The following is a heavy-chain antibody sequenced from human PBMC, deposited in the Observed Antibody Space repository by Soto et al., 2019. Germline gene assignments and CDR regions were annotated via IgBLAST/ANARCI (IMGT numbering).Heavy chain of an antibody. CDR3: ARGVSTVTPNWFDP. V-gene: IGHV1-3*01. Sequence: ASVKVSCKASGYTFSSYAMNWVRQAPGQRLEWMGWINAGNGNTKYSQKFQGRVTISRDTSASTAYMELSSLRSEDTAVYYCARGVSTVTPNWFDPWGQGSLVTVSS. CDR1: GYTFSSYA. CDR2: INAGNGNT. J-gene: IGHJ5*02. D-gene: IGHD4-17*01.